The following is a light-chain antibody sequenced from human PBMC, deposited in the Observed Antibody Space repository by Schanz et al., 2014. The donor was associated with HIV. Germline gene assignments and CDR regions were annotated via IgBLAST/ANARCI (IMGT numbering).Light chain of an antibody. CDR2: EVS. CDR1: NGDFGGYGS. Sequence: QSALTQPASVSASPGQSITISCTGTNGDFGGYGSVSWYQQHADKAPKLIIYEVSERPSGVPDRFSGSKSDNTASLTVSGLQAQDEGDYHCSSYAATSNVLFGGGTKLPVL. CDR3: SSYAATSNVL. V-gene: IGLV2-8*01. J-gene: IGLJ3*02.